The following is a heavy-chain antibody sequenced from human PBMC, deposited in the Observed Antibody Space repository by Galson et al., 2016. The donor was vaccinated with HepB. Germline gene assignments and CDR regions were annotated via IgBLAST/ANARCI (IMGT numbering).Heavy chain of an antibody. D-gene: IGHD6-19*01. CDR1: GFTFDKYG. CDR2: ICGRCGDM. Sequence: LRLSCAASGFTFDKYGMTWFRQAPGKGLEWVSTICGRCGDMDYADSVKGRFTISRDDSKNTLYLHMNSLRVEDTAVYYCAIDPSQWHDLLFGNWAQGTLVTVSA. V-gene: IGHV3-23*01. CDR3: AIDPSQWHDLLFGN. J-gene: IGHJ4*02.